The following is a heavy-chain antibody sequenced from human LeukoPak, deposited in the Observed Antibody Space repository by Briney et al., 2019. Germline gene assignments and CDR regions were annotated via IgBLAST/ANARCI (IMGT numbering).Heavy chain of an antibody. V-gene: IGHV4-59*01. Sequence: PSETLSLTCTVPGGSISYYYWSWIRQPPGKGLEWIGYIYYSGSTNYNPSLKSRVTISVDTSKNQFSLNLTSVTTADTAVYYCARVSCSSTSCPRRGALDVWGQGTMVTVSS. CDR1: GGSISYYY. J-gene: IGHJ3*01. D-gene: IGHD2-2*01. CDR2: IYYSGST. CDR3: ARVSCSSTSCPRRGALDV.